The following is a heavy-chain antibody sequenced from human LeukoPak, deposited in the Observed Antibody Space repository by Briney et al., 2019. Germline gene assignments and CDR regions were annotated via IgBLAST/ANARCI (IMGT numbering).Heavy chain of an antibody. CDR1: GFTFSSYG. Sequence: GGSLRLSCAASGFTFSSYGMHWVRQAPGKGLEWVAVISYDGSNKYYADSVKGRFTISRDNSKNTLYLQMNSLRAEDTAVYYCAKGRASRFCSCTSCHLDYWGQGTLVTV. CDR2: ISYDGSNK. J-gene: IGHJ4*02. CDR3: AKGRASRFCSCTSCHLDY. V-gene: IGHV3-30*18. D-gene: IGHD2-2*01.